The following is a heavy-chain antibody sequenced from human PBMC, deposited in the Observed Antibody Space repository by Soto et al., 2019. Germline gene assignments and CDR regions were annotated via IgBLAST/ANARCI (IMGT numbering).Heavy chain of an antibody. CDR3: ARDRGYRSGSFGS. CDR1: GGSISGYY. J-gene: IGHJ5*02. V-gene: IGHV4-4*07. Sequence: SETLSLTCIVSGGSISGYYWSWIRQPAGKELEWIGRIYSDGTTNYNPSLKGRGTMSVDTSKKQISLKLTSVTAADTAMYYCARDRGYRSGSFGSWGQGXLVTAYS. CDR2: IYSDGTT. D-gene: IGHD5-18*01.